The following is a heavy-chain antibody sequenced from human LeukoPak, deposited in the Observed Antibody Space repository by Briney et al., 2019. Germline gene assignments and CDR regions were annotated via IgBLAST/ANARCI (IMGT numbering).Heavy chain of an antibody. V-gene: IGHV3-23*01. J-gene: IGHJ6*02. CDR2: ISGSGGST. CDR1: GFTFTSYA. CDR3: AKDVFVTMIVVVPSGMDV. Sequence: GGSLRLSCAASGFTFTSYAMSWVRPAPGGGLEWVSAISGSGGSTYYADSVKGRFTISRDNSKNTLYQQMNSLRAEDAAVYYCAKDVFVTMIVVVPSGMDVWGQGTTVTVSS. D-gene: IGHD3-22*01.